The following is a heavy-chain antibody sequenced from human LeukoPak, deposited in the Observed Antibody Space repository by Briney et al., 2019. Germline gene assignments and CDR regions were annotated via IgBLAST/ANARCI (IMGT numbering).Heavy chain of an antibody. CDR3: ASTGYSSGFRTYYFDY. CDR1: GGSISSYS. D-gene: IGHD6-19*01. V-gene: IGHV4-59*01. Sequence: SETLSLTCTVPGGSISSYSWSWIRKPPGKGLEWIGYIYYSGSTNYNPSLKSRVTITVDTSKNQCSLKLSSVTAADTAVYYCASTGYSSGFRTYYFDYWGQGTLVTVSS. CDR2: IYYSGST. J-gene: IGHJ4*02.